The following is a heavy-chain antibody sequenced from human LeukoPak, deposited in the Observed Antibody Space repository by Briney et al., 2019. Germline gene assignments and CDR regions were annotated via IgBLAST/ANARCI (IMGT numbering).Heavy chain of an antibody. Sequence: GGSLRLSCAASGFTFSGNWMSWVRQAPGKGLEWVANIKQDGSGKYYVDSVKGRFTISRDNAKNSVYVQMDSLRAEDTAVYYCARGRSMDVWGQGTTVTVSS. J-gene: IGHJ6*02. V-gene: IGHV3-7*01. CDR1: GFTFSGNW. CDR3: ARGRSMDV. CDR2: IKQDGSGK.